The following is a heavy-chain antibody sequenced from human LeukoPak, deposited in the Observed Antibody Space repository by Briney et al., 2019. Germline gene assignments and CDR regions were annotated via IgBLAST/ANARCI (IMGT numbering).Heavy chain of an antibody. CDR3: AKEDGSSWRASFDS. J-gene: IGHJ4*02. CDR2: IRYDGRNK. CDR1: GFNFSTYG. D-gene: IGHD6-6*01. V-gene: IGHV3-30*02. Sequence: GGSLRLSCAASGFNFSTYGMHWVRQAPGKGLEWVAFIRYDGRNKDYADSLKARFTISRDNSKNTLYLQMNSLRAEDTAVYYCAKEDGSSWRASFDSWGQGTLVTVSS.